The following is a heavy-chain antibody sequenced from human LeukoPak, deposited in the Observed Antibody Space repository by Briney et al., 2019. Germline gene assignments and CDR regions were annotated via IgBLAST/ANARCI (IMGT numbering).Heavy chain of an antibody. D-gene: IGHD4-17*01. V-gene: IGHV4-4*07. CDR2: IYTSGST. Sequence: PSETLSLTCTVSGGSISSYYWSWIRQPAGKGLEWIGRIYTSGSTNYNPSLKSRVTISVDTSKNQFSLKLSSVTAADTAVYYCARRGDGDYPKRGAFDIWGQGTMVTVSS. CDR3: ARRGDGDYPKRGAFDI. J-gene: IGHJ3*02. CDR1: GGSISSYY.